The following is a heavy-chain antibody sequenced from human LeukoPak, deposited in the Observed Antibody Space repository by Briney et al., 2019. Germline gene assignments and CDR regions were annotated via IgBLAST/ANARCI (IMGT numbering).Heavy chain of an antibody. CDR2: IYYSGST. D-gene: IGHD5-12*01. CDR1: GGSISSYY. J-gene: IGHJ4*02. CDR3: ARQGYSAYEILDY. V-gene: IGHV4-59*08. Sequence: KPSETLSLTCTVSGGSISSYYWSWIRQLPGKGLEWIGYIYYSGSTNYSPSLKSRVTISVDTSKNQFSLKLSSVTAADTAVYYCARQGYSAYEILDYWGQGTLVTVSS.